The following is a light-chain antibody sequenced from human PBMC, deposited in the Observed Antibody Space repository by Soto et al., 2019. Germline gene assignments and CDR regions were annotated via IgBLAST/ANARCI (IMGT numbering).Light chain of an antibody. Sequence: EILLTQSPATLSLSPGERATLSCRTSQSVNRYLAWYQQKPGQAPRLLIYDASNRASGIPARFSGSGSGNEFTLYISSLEPEDFAVYYCLQRGNWPSLAFGGGTKVEIK. CDR1: QSVNRY. J-gene: IGKJ4*01. V-gene: IGKV3-11*01. CDR3: LQRGNWPSLA. CDR2: DAS.